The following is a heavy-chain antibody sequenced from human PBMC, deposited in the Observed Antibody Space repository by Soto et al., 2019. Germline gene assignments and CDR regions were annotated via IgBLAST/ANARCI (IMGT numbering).Heavy chain of an antibody. V-gene: IGHV4-4*02. D-gene: IGHD3-9*01. Sequence: SETLSLTCAVSGGSISSSDWWRWVRQPPGKGLEWIGEIYHSGSTYYNPSLKSRVTISVDTSKNQFSLKLSSVTAADTAVYYCARHEGDYDILTGYVPFDPWGQGTLVTVSS. CDR2: IYHSGST. CDR3: ARHEGDYDILTGYVPFDP. CDR1: GGSISSSDW. J-gene: IGHJ5*02.